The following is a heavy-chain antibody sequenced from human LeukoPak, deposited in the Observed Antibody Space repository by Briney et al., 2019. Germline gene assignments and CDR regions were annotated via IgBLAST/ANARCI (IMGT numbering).Heavy chain of an antibody. V-gene: IGHV3-23*01. J-gene: IGHJ4*02. CDR2: ISGSGGST. D-gene: IGHD6-13*01. CDR1: GFTFSNYG. CDR3: AKPVGDSSSRAVDN. Sequence: GGSLRLSCAASGFTFSNYGMSWVRQAPGKGLEWVSTISGSGGSTYYADSAKGRFTISRDNSKNTLSVQMNSLRAEDTAVYYCAKPVGDSSSRAVDNWGQGTLVTVSS.